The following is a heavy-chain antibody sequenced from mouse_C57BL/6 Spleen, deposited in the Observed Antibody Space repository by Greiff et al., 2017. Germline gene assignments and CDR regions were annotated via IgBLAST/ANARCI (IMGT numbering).Heavy chain of an antibody. CDR1: GYTFTSYW. Sequence: QVQLQQPGAELVKPGASVKMSCKASGYTFTSYWITWVKQRPGQGLEWIGDIYPGSGSTNYNEKFKSKATLTVDTSSSTAYMQLSSLTSEDSAVYYCAREGSYYYGPSCFDVWGTGTTVTVSS. J-gene: IGHJ1*03. CDR2: IYPGSGST. D-gene: IGHD1-1*01. V-gene: IGHV1-55*01. CDR3: AREGSYYYGPSCFDV.